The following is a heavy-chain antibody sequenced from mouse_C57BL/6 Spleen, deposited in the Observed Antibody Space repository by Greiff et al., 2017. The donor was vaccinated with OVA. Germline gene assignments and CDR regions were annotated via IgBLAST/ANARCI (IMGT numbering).Heavy chain of an antibody. D-gene: IGHD2-1*01. J-gene: IGHJ4*01. V-gene: IGHV1-18*01. CDR3: ARSDYGNPFAMDY. CDR1: GYTFTDYN. CDR2: INPNNGGT. Sequence: VQLKQSGPELVKPGASVKIPCKASGYTFTDYNMDWVKQSHGKSLEWIGDINPNNGGTIYNQKFKGKATLTVDKSSSTAYMELSSLTSEDTAVYYCARSDYGNPFAMDYWGQGTSVTVSS.